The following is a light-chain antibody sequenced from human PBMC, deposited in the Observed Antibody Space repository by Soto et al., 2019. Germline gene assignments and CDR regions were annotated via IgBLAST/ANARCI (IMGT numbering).Light chain of an antibody. CDR2: AAS. J-gene: IGKJ5*01. CDR3: QQSYSTPGT. Sequence: DIQMTQSPSSLSASIGDRVTITCRASQSIYIYLNWYQQKPGKAPKLLIYAASSLQRGVPSTFSGSGSGTDFTLTVSSLQPEDFATYYCQQSYSTPGTFGQGTRLEIK. V-gene: IGKV1-39*01. CDR1: QSIYIY.